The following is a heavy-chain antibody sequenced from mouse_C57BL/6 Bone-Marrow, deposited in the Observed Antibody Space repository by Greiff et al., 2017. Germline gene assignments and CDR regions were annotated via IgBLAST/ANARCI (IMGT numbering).Heavy chain of an antibody. CDR1: GYTFTSYW. Sequence: QVQLQQSGAELVKPGASVKVSCTASGYTFTSYWMHWVKQRPGQGLEWIGRIHPSDSDTNYNQKFKGEATLTVDKSSSTAYMQLSSLTSEYSAVDYCAIQGAQATRYAMDYWGQGTSVTVSS. D-gene: IGHD3-2*02. CDR2: IHPSDSDT. V-gene: IGHV1-74*01. CDR3: AIQGAQATRYAMDY. J-gene: IGHJ4*01.